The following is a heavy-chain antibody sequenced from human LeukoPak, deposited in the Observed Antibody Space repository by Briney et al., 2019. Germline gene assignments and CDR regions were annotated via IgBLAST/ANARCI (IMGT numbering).Heavy chain of an antibody. CDR3: ARASNPWLQLT. V-gene: IGHV3-7*05. D-gene: IGHD5-24*01. CDR1: GFTFSNYW. J-gene: IGHJ5*02. CDR2: IKQYGSEK. Sequence: GGSLRLSCAASGFTFSNYWMIWVRQAPGKGLEWVGNIKQYGSEKRYADSVRGRFTISRDNAQTSLYLQMNSLRAEDTAVYYCARASNPWLQLTWGQGTLVTVSS.